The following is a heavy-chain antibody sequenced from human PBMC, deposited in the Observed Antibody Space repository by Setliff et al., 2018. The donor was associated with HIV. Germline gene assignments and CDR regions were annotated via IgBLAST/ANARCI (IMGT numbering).Heavy chain of an antibody. Sequence: SETLSLTCTVSGGSLSRTSYYWGWIRQPPGKGLEWLGTIYFTGSAYYNPSLKSRVTISIDTSKNQLSLKLRSVTAADTAVYYCARIGSGWSVGWFDPWGQGTLVTVSS. V-gene: IGHV4-39*07. CDR1: GGSLSRTSYY. D-gene: IGHD6-13*01. J-gene: IGHJ5*02. CDR2: IYFTGSA. CDR3: ARIGSGWSVGWFDP.